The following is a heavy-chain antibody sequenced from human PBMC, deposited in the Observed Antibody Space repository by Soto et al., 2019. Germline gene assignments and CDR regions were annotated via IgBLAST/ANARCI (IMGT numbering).Heavy chain of an antibody. CDR3: AKYMLGDWNDADPDLWFAS. D-gene: IGHD1-1*01. V-gene: IGHV3-23*01. CDR2: ISGGGGRI. Sequence: EVRLLESGGGLVQPGGSLRLSCAASRFTFRLYAMSWVRQAPGKGLEWVSGISGGGGRIYYADSGKGRFIISRDNSKDTLSLQMNSLKAEDTAVYYCAKYMLGDWNDADPDLWFASWGQGTLVTVS. CDR1: RFTFRLYA. J-gene: IGHJ4*02.